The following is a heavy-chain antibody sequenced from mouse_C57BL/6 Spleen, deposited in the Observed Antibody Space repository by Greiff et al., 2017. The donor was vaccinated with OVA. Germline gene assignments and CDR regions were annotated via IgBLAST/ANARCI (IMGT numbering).Heavy chain of an antibody. CDR3: ARHYYGSSYWYFDV. CDR2: IWSDGST. Sequence: VKLVESGPGLVAPSQSLSITCTVSGFSLTSYGVHWVRQPPGKGLEWLVVIWSDGSTTYHSALKSRLSISKDNSKSQVFLKMNSLQTDDTAMYYCARHYYGSSYWYFDVWGTGTTVTVSS. J-gene: IGHJ1*03. V-gene: IGHV2-6-1*01. CDR1: GFSLTSYG. D-gene: IGHD1-1*01.